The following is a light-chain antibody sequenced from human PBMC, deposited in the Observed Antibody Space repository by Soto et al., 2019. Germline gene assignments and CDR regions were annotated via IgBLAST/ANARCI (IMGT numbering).Light chain of an antibody. J-gene: IGKJ1*01. V-gene: IGKV2-30*01. CDR3: MQGTRWWGT. Sequence: DVVLTQSPLTLPVTLGQPATISCRSNEGPVFSDGYIYVSWFHQRPGHSPRRLIYMVSRRDSGVADRFSGSLSGTDFTMKINRVEAEDVGVYYCMQGTRWWGTFGQGTKVDIK. CDR2: MVS. CDR1: EGPVFSDGYIY.